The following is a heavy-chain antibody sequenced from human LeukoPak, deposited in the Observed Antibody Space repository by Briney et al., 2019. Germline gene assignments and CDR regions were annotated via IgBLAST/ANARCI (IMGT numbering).Heavy chain of an antibody. J-gene: IGHJ4*02. CDR3: ARGLGDY. V-gene: IGHV4-59*01. Sequence: PSETLSLTCTVSGGSISSYYWSWIRQPPGKGVEWIGYIYYSGSTNYNPSLKSRVTISVDTSKNQFSLKLSSVTAADTAVYYCARGLGDYWGQGTLVTVSS. CDR1: GGSISSYY. CDR2: IYYSGST. D-gene: IGHD3-3*01.